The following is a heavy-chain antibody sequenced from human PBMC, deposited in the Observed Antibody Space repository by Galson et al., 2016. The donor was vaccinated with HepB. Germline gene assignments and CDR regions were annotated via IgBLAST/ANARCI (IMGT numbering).Heavy chain of an antibody. J-gene: IGHJ4*02. CDR2: ISTDGNNA. CDR1: GFSFSSYS. D-gene: IGHD3-16*01. CDR3: AREDGVHYETSVYHGFLDS. Sequence: SLRLSCAASGFSFSSYSMHWVRQAPGKGLEWVAVISTDGNNAYFADSVKGRFTISRDNSKNTVALQMNSLGREDTAVYYCAREDGVHYETSVYHGFLDSWGQGTLVTVSS. V-gene: IGHV3-30-3*01.